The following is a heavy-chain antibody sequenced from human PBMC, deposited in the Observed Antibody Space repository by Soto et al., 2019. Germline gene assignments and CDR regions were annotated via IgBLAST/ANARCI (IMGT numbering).Heavy chain of an antibody. V-gene: IGHV4-59*08. Sequence: PSETLSLTCTVSGGSISGYYWSWIRQPPGKGLQWIGYLYYTGSTDYNPSFKSRVTISLDTSKNQFSLKLNSVTAADTAMYYCARHFRESNSWFLFDSWGQGTLVTVSS. CDR2: LYYTGST. J-gene: IGHJ4*02. D-gene: IGHD6-13*01. CDR3: ARHFRESNSWFLFDS. CDR1: GGSISGYY.